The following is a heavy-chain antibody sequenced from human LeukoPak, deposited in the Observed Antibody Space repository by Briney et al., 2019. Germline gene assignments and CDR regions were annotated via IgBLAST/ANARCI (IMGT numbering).Heavy chain of an antibody. CDR1: GGSISSSSYY. J-gene: IGHJ3*02. CDR2: IYYSGST. Sequence: SETLSLTCSVSGGSISSSSYYWGWTRQPPGKGLEWIGSIYYSGSTYYNPSLKSRVTISVDTSKNQFSLKLSSVTAADTAVYYCARVVVGARGFVYAFDIWGQGTMVTVSS. D-gene: IGHD1-26*01. CDR3: ARVVVGARGFVYAFDI. V-gene: IGHV4-39*07.